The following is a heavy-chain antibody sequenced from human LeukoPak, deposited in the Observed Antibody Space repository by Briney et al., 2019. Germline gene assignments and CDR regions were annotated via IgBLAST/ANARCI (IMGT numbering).Heavy chain of an antibody. V-gene: IGHV1-69*05. CDR2: IIPIFGTA. D-gene: IGHD2-15*01. Sequence: GASVKVSCKASGGTFSSYAISWVRQAPGQGLEWMGGIIPIFGTANYAQKFQGRVTITRDTSASTAYMELSSLRSEDTAVYYCARVLHCSGGSCPILYYYYYGMDVWGQGTTVTVSS. J-gene: IGHJ6*02. CDR1: GGTFSSYA. CDR3: ARVLHCSGGSCPILYYYYYGMDV.